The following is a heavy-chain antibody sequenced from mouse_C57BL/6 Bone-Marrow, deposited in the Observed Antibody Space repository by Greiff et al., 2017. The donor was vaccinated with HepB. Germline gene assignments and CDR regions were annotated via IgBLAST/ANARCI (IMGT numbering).Heavy chain of an antibody. V-gene: IGHV5-4*01. Sequence: EVNVVESGGGLVKPGGSLKLSCAASGFTFSSYAMSWVRQTPEKRLEWVATISDGGSYTYYPDNVKGRFTISRDNAKNNLYLQMSHLKSEDTAMYYCARELRLWFAYWGQGTLVTVSA. CDR2: ISDGGSYT. CDR1: GFTFSSYA. J-gene: IGHJ3*01. CDR3: ARELRLWFAY. D-gene: IGHD1-2*01.